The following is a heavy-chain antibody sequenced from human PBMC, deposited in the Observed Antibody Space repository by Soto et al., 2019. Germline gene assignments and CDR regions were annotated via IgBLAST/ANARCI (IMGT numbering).Heavy chain of an antibody. D-gene: IGHD3-22*01. CDR2: IHDSGST. V-gene: IGHV4-59*08. J-gene: IGHJ3*01. CDR1: GDSINSYY. Sequence: QVQLQESGPGLVKPSETLTLTCTVSGDSINSYYWSWIRQPPGKGLEWIGYIHDSGSTDYKPSLKSRVIISGDTSTKQFSLKLSSVTAADTAVYYCARTYYSDSDLRAFDVWGPGTMVTVSS. CDR3: ARTYYSDSDLRAFDV.